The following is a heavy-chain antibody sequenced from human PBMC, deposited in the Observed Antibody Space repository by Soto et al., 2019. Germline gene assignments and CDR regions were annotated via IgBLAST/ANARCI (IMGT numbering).Heavy chain of an antibody. CDR2: ISGSGGST. CDR1: GFTFSSYA. D-gene: IGHD5-18*01. J-gene: IGHJ6*02. V-gene: IGHV3-23*01. Sequence: GGSLRLSCAASGFTFSSYAMSWVRQAPGKGLEWVSAISGSGGSTYYADSVKGRFTISRDNSKNTLYLQMNSLRAEDTAVYYGARDTAMVGSYGMDVWGQGTTVTVSS. CDR3: ARDTAMVGSYGMDV.